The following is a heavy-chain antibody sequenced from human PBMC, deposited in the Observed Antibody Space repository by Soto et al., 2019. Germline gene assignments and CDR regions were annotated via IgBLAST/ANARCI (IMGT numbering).Heavy chain of an antibody. J-gene: IGHJ6*02. CDR1: GGSVSSGSYY. CDR3: ARDRRLLLYTSEYYYGMDV. D-gene: IGHD2-2*02. CDR2: IYYSGST. V-gene: IGHV4-61*01. Sequence: QVQLQESGPGLVKPSETLSLTCTVSGGSVSSGSYYWSWIRQPPGKGLEWIGYIYYSGSTNYNPALKSRVTISVDTSKNQFSLKLSSVTAADTAVYYCARDRRLLLYTSEYYYGMDVWGQGTTVTVSS.